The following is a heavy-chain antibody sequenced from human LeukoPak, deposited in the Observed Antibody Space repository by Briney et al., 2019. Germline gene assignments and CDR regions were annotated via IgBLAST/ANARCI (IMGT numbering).Heavy chain of an antibody. CDR3: ARTESYDFWSGYYSSYFDY. J-gene: IGHJ4*02. D-gene: IGHD3-3*01. CDR2: IWYDGSNK. CDR1: GFTFSSYG. Sequence: GGSLRLSCAASGFTFSSYGMHWVRQAPGKGLEWVAVIWYDGSNKYYADSVKGRFTISRDNSKNTLYLQMNSLRAEDTAVYYCARTESYDFWSGYYSSYFDYWGQGTLVTVSS. V-gene: IGHV3-33*01.